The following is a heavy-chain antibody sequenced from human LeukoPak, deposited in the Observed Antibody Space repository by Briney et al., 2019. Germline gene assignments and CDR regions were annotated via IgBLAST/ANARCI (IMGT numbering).Heavy chain of an antibody. V-gene: IGHV1-8*01. CDR3: ARSRGARRYRSFQQ. Sequence: ASVTVSFKASGYTFTSYDINWVRQATGQGLEWMGWMNPNSGNTGYAQKFQGRVTMTRNTSISTAYMELSSLRSEDTAVYYCARSRGARRYRSFQQWGQGTLVTVSS. J-gene: IGHJ1*01. D-gene: IGHD1-1*01. CDR1: GYTFTSYD. CDR2: MNPNSGNT.